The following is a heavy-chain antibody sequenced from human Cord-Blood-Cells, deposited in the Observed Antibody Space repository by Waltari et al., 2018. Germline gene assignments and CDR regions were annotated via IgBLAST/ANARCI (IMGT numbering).Heavy chain of an antibody. V-gene: IGHV4-34*01. CDR3: ARQPVRGIGLWYYFDY. Sequence: QVQLQQWGAGLLKPSETLSLTCAVYGGSFSGYYWSWIRQPPGKGLEWIGEINHSGSTNYNPALKSRGTISVDTSKNQCSLKLSSVTAADTAVYYCARQPVRGIGLWYYFDYWGQGTLVTVSS. CDR1: GGSFSGYY. J-gene: IGHJ4*02. CDR2: INHSGST. D-gene: IGHD5-18*01.